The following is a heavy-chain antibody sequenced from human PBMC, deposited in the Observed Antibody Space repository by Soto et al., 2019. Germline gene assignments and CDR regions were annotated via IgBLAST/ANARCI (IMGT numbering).Heavy chain of an antibody. D-gene: IGHD6-6*01. Sequence: QITLKESGPTLVNYTQTLTLTCTFSGFSLSTGGVGVGWIRQPPGKALEWLALIFWNDDKYYSPSLRNRLTINTDTSKNQVVLTMTNMDPVDAATYYCAHRRSAIRPFYIDYWGQGILVTVSS. CDR2: IFWNDDK. CDR3: AHRRSAIRPFYIDY. CDR1: GFSLSTGGVG. J-gene: IGHJ4*02. V-gene: IGHV2-5*01.